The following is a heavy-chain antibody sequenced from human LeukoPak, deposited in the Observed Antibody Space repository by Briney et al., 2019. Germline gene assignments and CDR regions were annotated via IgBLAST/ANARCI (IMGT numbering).Heavy chain of an antibody. CDR3: ARDRISINALDM. Sequence: SETLSLTCTVSGASISGHYLTWIRQPPGKGLEWIGYISHIGSTNYNPSLKSRVTISVDTSKNQFSLKLTSVTAADTAFYYCARDRISINALDMWGQGAMVTVSS. CDR2: ISHIGST. CDR1: GASISGHY. D-gene: IGHD1-14*01. V-gene: IGHV4-59*11. J-gene: IGHJ3*02.